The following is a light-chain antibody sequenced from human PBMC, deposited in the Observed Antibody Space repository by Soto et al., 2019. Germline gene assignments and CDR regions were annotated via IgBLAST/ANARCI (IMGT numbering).Light chain of an antibody. V-gene: IGKV3D-20*02. J-gene: IGKJ5*01. Sequence: DIVLTQSPGTLSLSPGERATFSCRASQSVSSNYLAWYQQKPGQAPRLLIYGAFKRATGIPDRFSGSGSGTDFTLIISSLEPEDFAVYYCQQRSNWPPITFGQGTRLEIK. CDR1: QSVSSNY. CDR3: QQRSNWPPIT. CDR2: GAF.